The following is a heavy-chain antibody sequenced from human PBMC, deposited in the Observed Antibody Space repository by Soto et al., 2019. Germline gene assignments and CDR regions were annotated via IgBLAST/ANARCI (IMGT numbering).Heavy chain of an antibody. J-gene: IGHJ4*02. Sequence: GGSLRLSCEASGFRFDDYGMHWGRQAPGKGLEWIAGISRDSRSISYGASMKGRFTISRDNAKNSLYLQLNSLRADDTAFYYCVKDALTTVAYYFDYWGQGALVTVSS. V-gene: IGHV3-9*01. D-gene: IGHD4-17*01. CDR2: ISRDSRSI. CDR1: GFRFDDYG. CDR3: VKDALTTVAYYFDY.